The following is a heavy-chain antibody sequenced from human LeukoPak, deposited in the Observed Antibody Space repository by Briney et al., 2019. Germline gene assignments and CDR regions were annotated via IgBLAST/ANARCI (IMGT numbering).Heavy chain of an antibody. CDR1: GGSITNTNY. V-gene: IGHV4-4*02. J-gene: IGHJ4*02. CDR2: VNLQGST. CDR3: AREGGPYRPLDY. Sequence: SETLSLTCGVSGGSITNTNYWTWVRQPPGKGLEWIGEVNLQGSTNYNPSLLGRVDIPVDKSENHISLQLTSVTAADTAVYYCAREGGPYRPLDYSGQGTLVSVSS.